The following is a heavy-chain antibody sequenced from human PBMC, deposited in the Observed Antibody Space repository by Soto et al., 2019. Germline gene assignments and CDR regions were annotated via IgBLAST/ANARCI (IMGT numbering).Heavy chain of an antibody. V-gene: IGHV1-69*01. J-gene: IGHJ6*02. CDR2: IIPILGTA. CDR3: AGVAAAEPENYYYYYGIDV. Sequence: QVQLVQSGAEVKKPGSSVKVSCKASGGTFSSYAISWGRQAPGQVLEWMGGIIPILGTANYAQKFQGRVTITADESTSTAYMELSSLGSEDTAVYYCAGVAAAEPENYYYYYGIDVWGQGTTVTVSS. CDR1: GGTFSSYA. D-gene: IGHD6-13*01.